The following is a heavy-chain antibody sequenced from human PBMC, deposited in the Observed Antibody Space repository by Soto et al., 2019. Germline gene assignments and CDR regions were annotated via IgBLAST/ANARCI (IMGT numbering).Heavy chain of an antibody. Sequence: SETLSLTCTVSGGSISSYYWSWIRQPPGKGLEWIGYIYYSGSTNYNPSLKSRVTISVDTSKNQFSLKLSSVTAADTAVYYCARDSRTATGTSPFGYWGQGTLVTVSS. J-gene: IGHJ4*02. D-gene: IGHD6-13*01. CDR1: GGSISSYY. V-gene: IGHV4-59*01. CDR3: ARDSRTATGTSPFGY. CDR2: IYYSGST.